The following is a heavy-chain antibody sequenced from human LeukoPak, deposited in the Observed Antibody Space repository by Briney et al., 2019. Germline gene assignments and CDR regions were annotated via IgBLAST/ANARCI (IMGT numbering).Heavy chain of an antibody. CDR3: ARHRVPHYYYGMDV. CDR1: GGSISSSSYY. Sequence: PSETLSLTCTVSGGSISSSSYYWGWIRQPPGKGLEWIGSIYYSGSTYYNPSLKSRVTISVDTSKNQFSLKLSSVTAADTAVYYCARHRVPHYYYGMDVWGQGTTVTVSS. V-gene: IGHV4-39*01. D-gene: IGHD1-1*01. J-gene: IGHJ6*02. CDR2: IYYSGST.